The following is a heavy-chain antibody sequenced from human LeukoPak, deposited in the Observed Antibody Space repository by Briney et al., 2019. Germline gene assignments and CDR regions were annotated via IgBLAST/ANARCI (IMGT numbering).Heavy chain of an antibody. D-gene: IGHD1-1*01. V-gene: IGHV1-2*02. CDR1: GYTFTGYY. J-gene: IGHJ6*02. CDR2: INPNSGGT. Sequence: ASVKVSCKASGYTFTGYYMHWVRQAPGQGLEWMGWINPNSGGTNYAQKFQGRVTMTRDTSISTAYMELSRLRSDDTAVYYCARVDWNDRYYYGMDVWGQGTTVTVSS. CDR3: ARVDWNDRYYYGMDV.